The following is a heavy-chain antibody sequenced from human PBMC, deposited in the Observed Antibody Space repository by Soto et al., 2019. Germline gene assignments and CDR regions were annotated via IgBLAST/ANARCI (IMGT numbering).Heavy chain of an antibody. Sequence: GGSLRLSCAASGFTFSSYWMSWVRQAPGKGLEWVANIKQDGSEKYYVDSVKGRFTISRDNAKNSLYLQMNSLRAEDTAVYYCASGYSSSPATADYWGQGTLVTVSS. V-gene: IGHV3-7*01. D-gene: IGHD6-13*01. J-gene: IGHJ4*02. CDR1: GFTFSSYW. CDR3: ASGYSSSPATADY. CDR2: IKQDGSEK.